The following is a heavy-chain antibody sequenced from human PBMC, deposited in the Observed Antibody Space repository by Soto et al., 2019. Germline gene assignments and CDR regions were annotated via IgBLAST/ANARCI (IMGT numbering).Heavy chain of an antibody. D-gene: IGHD6-13*01. J-gene: IGHJ6*02. V-gene: IGHV4-59*08. Sequence: PSETLSLTCTVSGGSISSYYWSWIRQPPGKGLEWIGYIYYSGSTNYNPSLKSRVTISVDTSKNQFSLKLSSVTAADTAVYYCARLKGIAAAGNGDVRGYYYYYGMDVWGQGTTVTVSS. CDR1: GGSISSYY. CDR3: ARLKGIAAAGNGDVRGYYYYYGMDV. CDR2: IYYSGST.